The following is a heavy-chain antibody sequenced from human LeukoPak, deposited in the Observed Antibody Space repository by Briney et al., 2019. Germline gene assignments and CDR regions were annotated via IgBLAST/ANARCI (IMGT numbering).Heavy chain of an antibody. D-gene: IGHD6-19*01. Sequence: GGSLRLSCVASGFTFSSYFMSWVRQAPGKGLEWVASVKQDGSDKYYVDSVKGRFTISRDNSKNTLYLQMNSLRAEDTAVYYCARRIAVAPFDYWGQGTLVTVSS. J-gene: IGHJ4*02. CDR1: GFTFSSYF. V-gene: IGHV3-7*01. CDR2: VKQDGSDK. CDR3: ARRIAVAPFDY.